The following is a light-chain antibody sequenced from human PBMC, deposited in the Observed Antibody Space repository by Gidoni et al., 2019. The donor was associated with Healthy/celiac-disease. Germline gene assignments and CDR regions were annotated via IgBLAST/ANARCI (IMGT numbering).Light chain of an antibody. Sequence: DNKLTQSPSSLSASVADRATISCRASQGISNYLAWYQQKPGQVPKLLIYAASTLHSGVPSRFSGSGSGTDFTLTISSLQPEDVAIYYCQQYNSAPRTFGGGTKVEIK. CDR1: QGISNY. J-gene: IGKJ4*01. CDR3: QQYNSAPRT. V-gene: IGKV1-27*01. CDR2: AAS.